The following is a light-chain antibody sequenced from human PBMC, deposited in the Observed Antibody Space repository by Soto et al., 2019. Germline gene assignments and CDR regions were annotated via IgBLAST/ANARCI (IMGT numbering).Light chain of an antibody. V-gene: IGKV3-20*01. Sequence: EIVLTQSPGTLSLSPGERATLSCRASQSVSSSYLAWYQQKPGQAPRLLIYDASSRATGIPDRISGSVSGTDFTLTISSLEPGDFAVYYCQQYGSSPITFGQGTRLENK. CDR1: QSVSSSY. CDR2: DAS. J-gene: IGKJ5*01. CDR3: QQYGSSPIT.